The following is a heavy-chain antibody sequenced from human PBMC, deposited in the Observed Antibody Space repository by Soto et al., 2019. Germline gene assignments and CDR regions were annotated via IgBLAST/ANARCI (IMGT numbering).Heavy chain of an antibody. Sequence: GSLRLSCAASGFTVSSNYMSWVRQAPGKGLEWVSVIYSGGSTYYADSVKGRFTISRDNSKNTLYLQMNSLRAEDTAVYYCARERKSHVNAFDIRGQGTMVTVSS. J-gene: IGHJ3*02. CDR1: GFTVSSNY. V-gene: IGHV3-66*01. CDR3: ARERKSHVNAFDI. CDR2: IYSGGST.